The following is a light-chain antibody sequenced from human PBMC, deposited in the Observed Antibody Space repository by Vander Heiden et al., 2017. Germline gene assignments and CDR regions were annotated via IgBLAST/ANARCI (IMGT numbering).Light chain of an antibody. CDR2: TNN. CDR1: SSNIGSYT. CDR3: AAWDDTLNGVV. Sequence: QSVLTQPPSASGTPGPRVTISCSGSSSNIGSYTVNWYQQLPGTGPKLLIYTNNQRPSGVPDRFSGSKSGTSASLAISGLQSEDEADYHCAAWDDTLNGVVFGGGTKLSVL. J-gene: IGLJ2*01. V-gene: IGLV1-44*01.